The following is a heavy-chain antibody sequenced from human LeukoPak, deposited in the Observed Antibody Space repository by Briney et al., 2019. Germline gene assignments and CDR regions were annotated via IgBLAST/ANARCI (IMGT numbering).Heavy chain of an antibody. V-gene: IGHV3-30-3*01. CDR1: GFTFSSYA. J-gene: IGHJ4*02. CDR3: ARGQGRDGYNWFDY. CDR2: ISYDGSNK. D-gene: IGHD5-24*01. Sequence: PGGSLRLSCAASGFTFSSYAMHWVRQAPGKGLEWVAVISYDGSNKYYADSVKGRFTISRDNSKNTLYLQMNSLRAEDTAVYYCARGQGRDGYNWFDYWGQGTLVTVSS.